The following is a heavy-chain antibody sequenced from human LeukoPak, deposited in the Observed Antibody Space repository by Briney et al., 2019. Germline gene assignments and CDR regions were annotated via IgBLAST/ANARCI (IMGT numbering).Heavy chain of an antibody. CDR3: ATQLAYGYAQEWQPYYFDY. CDR1: GFTFSSYA. J-gene: IGHJ4*02. V-gene: IGHV3-23*01. CDR2: ISGSGGST. D-gene: IGHD5-18*01. Sequence: GGSLRLSCAASGFTFSSYAMSWVRQAPGKGLEWVSAISGSGGSTYYADSVKGRFTISRDNSKNTLYLQMNSLRAEDTAVYYCATQLAYGYAQEWQPYYFDYWGQGTLVTVSS.